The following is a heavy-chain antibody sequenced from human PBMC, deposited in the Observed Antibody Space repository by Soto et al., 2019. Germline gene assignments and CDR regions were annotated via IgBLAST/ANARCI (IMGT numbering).Heavy chain of an antibody. CDR1: GFSLSTSGMC. D-gene: IGHD3-22*01. J-gene: IGHJ6*02. CDR3: ARIHYYDSSGYDGMDV. Sequence: SGPTLVNPTQTLTLTCTFSGFSLSTSGMCVSWIRQPPGKALEWLALIDWDDDKYYSTSLKTRLTISKDTSKNQVVLTMTNMDPVDTATYYCARIHYYDSSGYDGMDVWGQGNTVTVSS. V-gene: IGHV2-70*01. CDR2: IDWDDDK.